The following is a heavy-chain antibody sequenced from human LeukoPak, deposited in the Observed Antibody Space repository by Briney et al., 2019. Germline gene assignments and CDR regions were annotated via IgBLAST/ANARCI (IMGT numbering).Heavy chain of an antibody. CDR1: GGSISSSSYY. J-gene: IGHJ4*02. CDR3: ARDPFGENYFDY. V-gene: IGHV4-39*07. D-gene: IGHD3-10*01. Sequence: SETLSLTCTVSGGSISSSSYYWGWIRQPPGKGLEWIGSIYYSGSTYYNPSLKSRVTISVDTSKNQFSLKLSSVTAADTAVYYCARDPFGENYFDYWGQGTLVTVSS. CDR2: IYYSGST.